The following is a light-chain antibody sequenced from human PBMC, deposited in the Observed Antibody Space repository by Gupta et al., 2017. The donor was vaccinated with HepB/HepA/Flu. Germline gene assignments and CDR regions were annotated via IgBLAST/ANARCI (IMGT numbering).Light chain of an antibody. Sequence: DIQMTQSPSSLSASVGDRVTITCRASQSISSYLNWYQQKPGKAPKLLIYAASILHSGVPSRFSGSASGTDFTLTISMLQPEDFATYYCQQCYSTPQTFGQGTKVEIK. V-gene: IGKV1-39*01. CDR1: QSISSY. CDR3: QQCYSTPQT. CDR2: AAS. J-gene: IGKJ1*01.